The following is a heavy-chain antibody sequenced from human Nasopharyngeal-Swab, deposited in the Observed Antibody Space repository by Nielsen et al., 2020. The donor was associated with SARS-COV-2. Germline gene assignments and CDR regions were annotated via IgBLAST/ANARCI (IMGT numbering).Heavy chain of an antibody. D-gene: IGHD6-13*01. J-gene: IGHJ6*02. CDR2: IYYTGST. V-gene: IGHV4-31*02. CDR3: ARYPSSSWSSYGMDV. Sequence: WIRQPPGKGLEWIGYIYYTGSTYCNPSLKGRVTISVDTSKNQFSLKLTSVTAADTAVYYCARYPSSSWSSYGMDVWGQGTTVTVSS.